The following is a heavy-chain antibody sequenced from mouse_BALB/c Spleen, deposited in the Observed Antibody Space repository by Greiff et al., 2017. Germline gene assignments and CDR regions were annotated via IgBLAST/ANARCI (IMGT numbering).Heavy chain of an antibody. J-gene: IGHJ4*01. CDR2: ISSGGSYT. Sequence: EVKLVESGGGLVKPGGSLKLSCAASGFTFSSYAMSWVRQSPEKRLEWVAEISSGGSYTYYPDTVTGRFTISRDNAKNTLYLEMSSLRSEDTAMYYCARGYYAYYAMDYWGQGTSVTVSS. CDR1: GFTFSSYA. V-gene: IGHV5-9-4*01. D-gene: IGHD1-1*01. CDR3: ARGYYAYYAMDY.